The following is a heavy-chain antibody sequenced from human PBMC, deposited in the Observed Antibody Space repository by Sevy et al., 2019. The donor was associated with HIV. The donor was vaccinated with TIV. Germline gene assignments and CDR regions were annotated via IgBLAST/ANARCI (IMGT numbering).Heavy chain of an antibody. CDR1: GFTFSSYG. D-gene: IGHD3-22*01. CDR2: IWYDGSNR. CDR3: AVSDYYDSSGYYLN. Sequence: GGSLRLSCAASGFTFSSYGMHWVRQAPGKGLEWVAVIWYDGSNRYYADSVKGRFTISRDNSKNTLYLQMNSLRAEDTAVYYCAVSDYYDSSGYYLNWGQRTLVTVSS. J-gene: IGHJ4*02. V-gene: IGHV3-33*01.